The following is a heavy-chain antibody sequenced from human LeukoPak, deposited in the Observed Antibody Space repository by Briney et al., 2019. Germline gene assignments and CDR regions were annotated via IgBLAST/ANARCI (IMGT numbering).Heavy chain of an antibody. D-gene: IGHD4-17*01. CDR2: IYYSGST. V-gene: IGHV4-59*08. J-gene: IGHJ5*02. CDR1: GGSISSYY. Sequence: SETLSLTCTVSGGSISSYYWSWIRQPPGKGLEWIGYIYYSGSTNYNPSLKSRVTISVDTSKNQFSLKLSSVTAADTAVYYCARGGGDRPYNWFDPWGQGTLVTVSS. CDR3: ARGGGDRPYNWFDP.